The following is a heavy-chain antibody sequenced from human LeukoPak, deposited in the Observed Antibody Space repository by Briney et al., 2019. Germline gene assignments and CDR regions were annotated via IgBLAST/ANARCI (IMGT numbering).Heavy chain of an antibody. CDR3: ARDIYGSGYGFFDY. V-gene: IGHV4-59*01. J-gene: IGHJ4*02. D-gene: IGHD3-10*01. CDR2: IHYSGST. Sequence: SETLSLTCTVSGVSMSTYYWSWIRQSPGKGLEWLAYIHYSGSTNINPSLKGRLAISIDTSKNQFSLKVNSVTAADTAVYYCARDIYGSGYGFFDYWGQGTLVTVSS. CDR1: GVSMSTYY.